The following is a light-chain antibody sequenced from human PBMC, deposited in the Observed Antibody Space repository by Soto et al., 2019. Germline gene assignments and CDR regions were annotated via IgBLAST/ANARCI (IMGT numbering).Light chain of an antibody. CDR2: GAS. V-gene: IGKV3-20*01. J-gene: IGKJ5*01. CDR3: QQYNNWPPT. CDR1: QSVASRN. Sequence: EIVLTQSPGTLSLSPGERATLSCRASQSVASRNLAWYQQKSGQAPRLLIYGASSRAIHTPDRFSGSGSGTDFTLTISGLEPEDFAVYYCQQYNNWPPTFGQGTRLEIK.